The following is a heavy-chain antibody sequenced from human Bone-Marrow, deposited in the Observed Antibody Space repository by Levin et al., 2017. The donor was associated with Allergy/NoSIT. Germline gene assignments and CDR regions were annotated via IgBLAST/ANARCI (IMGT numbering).Heavy chain of an antibody. J-gene: IGHJ3*02. CDR1: GGTFSSYA. V-gene: IGHV1-69*13. D-gene: IGHD1-1*01. Sequence: SVKVSCKASGGTFSSYAISWVRQAPGQGLEWMGGIIPIFGTANYAQKFQGRVTITADESTSTAYMELSSLRSEDTAVYYCALRGGTPDAFDIWGQGTMVTVSS. CDR2: IIPIFGTA. CDR3: ALRGGTPDAFDI.